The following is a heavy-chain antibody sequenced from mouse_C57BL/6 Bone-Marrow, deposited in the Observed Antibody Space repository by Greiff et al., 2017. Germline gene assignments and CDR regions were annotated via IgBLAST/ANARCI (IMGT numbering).Heavy chain of an antibody. D-gene: IGHD2-5*01. CDR1: GYTFTDYY. CDR3: ARCYYSNYPFAY. V-gene: IGHV1-26*01. CDR2: INPNNGGT. J-gene: IGHJ3*01. Sequence: EVQLQQSGPELVKPGASVKISCKASGYTFTDYYMNWVKQSHGKSLEWIGDINPNNGGTSYNQKFKGKATLTVDKSSSTAYMELRSLTSEDPAVYYCARCYYSNYPFAYWGQGTLVTVSA.